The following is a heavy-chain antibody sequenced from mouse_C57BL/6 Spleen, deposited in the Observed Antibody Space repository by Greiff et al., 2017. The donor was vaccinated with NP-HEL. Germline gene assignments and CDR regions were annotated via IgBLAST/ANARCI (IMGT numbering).Heavy chain of an antibody. V-gene: IGHV1-62-2*01. Sequence: VQGVESGAELVKPGASVKLSCKASGYTFTEYTIHWVKQRSGQGLEWIGWFYPGSGSIKYNEKFKDKATLTADKSSSTVYMELSRLTSEDSAVYFCARHEGGRGAMDYWGQGTSVTVSS. J-gene: IGHJ4*01. CDR3: ARHEGGRGAMDY. D-gene: IGHD3-3*01. CDR2: FYPGSGSI. CDR1: GYTFTEYT.